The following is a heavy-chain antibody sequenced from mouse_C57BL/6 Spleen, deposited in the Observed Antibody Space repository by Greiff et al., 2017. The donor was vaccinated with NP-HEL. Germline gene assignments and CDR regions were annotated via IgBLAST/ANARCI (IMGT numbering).Heavy chain of an antibody. D-gene: IGHD1-1*01. CDR2: IYPGSGNT. CDR1: GYTFTDYY. J-gene: IGHJ4*01. Sequence: VQLQQSGAELVRPGASVKLSCKASGYTFTDYYINWVKQRPGQGLEWIARIYPGSGNTYYNEKFKGKATLTAEKSSSTAYMQRSSLTSEESAGYIVARWEYGRSYNYAMDYWGQGTSVTVSS. V-gene: IGHV1-76*01. CDR3: ARWEYGRSYNYAMDY.